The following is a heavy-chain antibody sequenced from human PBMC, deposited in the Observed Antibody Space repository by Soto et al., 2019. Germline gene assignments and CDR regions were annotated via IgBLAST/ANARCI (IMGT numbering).Heavy chain of an antibody. CDR2: MRTSGGST. D-gene: IGHD4-17*01. CDR1: GFTFRSYA. Sequence: GGSLRLSCGVSGFTFRSYAMSWVRQAPGKGLEWVSGMRTSGGSTYYADSVKGRFTISGDNSKSTLFLQMNSLRAEDTAVYYCAKLMTTVTPFDYWGQGTLVTVSS. CDR3: AKLMTTVTPFDY. V-gene: IGHV3-23*01. J-gene: IGHJ4*01.